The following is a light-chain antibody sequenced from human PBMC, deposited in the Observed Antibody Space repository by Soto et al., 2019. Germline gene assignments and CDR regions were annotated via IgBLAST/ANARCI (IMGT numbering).Light chain of an antibody. CDR3: QQYGSSPT. CDR1: QSVSNY. V-gene: IGKV3-20*01. Sequence: EIVMTQSPATLSVSPGERATLSCRAGQSVSNYLAWYQHKPGQAPRLLIYHASSRATGIPARFSASGFGADFTLTISGLEPEDFAVYYCQQYGSSPTFGQGTKVDIK. CDR2: HAS. J-gene: IGKJ1*01.